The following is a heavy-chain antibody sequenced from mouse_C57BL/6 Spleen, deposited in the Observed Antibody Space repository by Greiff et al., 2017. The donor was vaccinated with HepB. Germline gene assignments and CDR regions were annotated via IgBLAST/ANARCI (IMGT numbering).Heavy chain of an antibody. D-gene: IGHD1-1*01. J-gene: IGHJ4*01. CDR3: AREITRLYAMDY. Sequence: VQLQQPGAELVKPGASVKLSCKASGYTFTSYWMHWVKQRPGQGLEWIGMIHPNSGSTNYNEKFKSKATLTVDKSSSTAYMQLSSLTSEDSAVYYGAREITRLYAMDYWGQGTSVTVSS. CDR2: IHPNSGST. V-gene: IGHV1-64*01. CDR1: GYTFTSYW.